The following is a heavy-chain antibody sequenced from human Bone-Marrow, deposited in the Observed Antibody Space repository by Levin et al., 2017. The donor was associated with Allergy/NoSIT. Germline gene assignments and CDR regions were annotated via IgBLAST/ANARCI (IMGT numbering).Heavy chain of an antibody. J-gene: IGHJ5*02. CDR2: IQSNGKT. V-gene: IGHV3-74*01. CDR1: GFTFSTYW. D-gene: IGHD3-10*01. Sequence: GESLKISCAASGFTFSTYWMHWVRQAPGKGLVWVSRIQSNGKTNYADSVKGRFIISRDNANNTLHLQMNSLTVDDTAVYYCARDRFYSDSGSNFSWFDPWGQGTLVTVSS. CDR3: ARDRFYSDSGSNFSWFDP.